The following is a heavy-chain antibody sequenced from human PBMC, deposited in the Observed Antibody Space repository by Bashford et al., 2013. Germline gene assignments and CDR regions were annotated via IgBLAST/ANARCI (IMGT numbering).Heavy chain of an antibody. Sequence: GGSLRLSCATSGVTFSDCAMSWVRQARGKGLEWVSTISRRGERIYYADSVKGRFTISRDNYQKTVYLQMNSLRAEDTAVYYCAKVAPFRDGDYGHFDDWGQGTLVTVSS. CDR2: ISRRGERI. CDR3: AKVAPFRDGDYGHFDD. D-gene: IGHD4-17*01. CDR1: GVTFSDCA. V-gene: IGHV3-23*01. J-gene: IGHJ4*02.